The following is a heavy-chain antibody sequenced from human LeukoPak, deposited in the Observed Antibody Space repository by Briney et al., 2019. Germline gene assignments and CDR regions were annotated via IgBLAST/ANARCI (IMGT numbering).Heavy chain of an antibody. CDR3: APDLRGAAWSLDY. J-gene: IGHJ4*02. CDR2: VSDSWNSA. V-gene: IGHV3-23*01. Sequence: GGSLRLSCAFSGFTFRNYGMSWVRQAPGKGLEWVSVVSDSWNSAYYTDSVKGRFTIPRHSSKNTLYLQIHHLRHRDTAVYYCAPDLRGAAWSLDYWGQGTLVTVSS. CDR1: GFTFRNYG. D-gene: IGHD2-15*01.